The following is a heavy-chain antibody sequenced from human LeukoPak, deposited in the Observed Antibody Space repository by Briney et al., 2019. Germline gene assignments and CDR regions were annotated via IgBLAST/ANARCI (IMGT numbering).Heavy chain of an antibody. Sequence: ASVKVSCKASGYTFTGYYMHWVRQAPGQGLEWMGWINPNSGGTNYAQKFRGRVTMTRDTSISTAYMELSRLRSDDTAVYYCARPTECSGTSCQNWFDPWGQGTLVTVSS. D-gene: IGHD2-2*01. CDR1: GYTFTGYY. CDR3: ARPTECSGTSCQNWFDP. J-gene: IGHJ5*02. CDR2: INPNSGGT. V-gene: IGHV1-2*02.